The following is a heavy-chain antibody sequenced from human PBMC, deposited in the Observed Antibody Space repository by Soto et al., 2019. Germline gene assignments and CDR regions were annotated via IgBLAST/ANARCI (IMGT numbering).Heavy chain of an antibody. Sequence: EVRLVESEGGLVQPGGSLSLSCAASGFTFSYYWMHWVRQAPGQGLLWVSRIDSDGSSTTYADSVKGRFTISRDNAKNTVSLQMNSLRVEDTGVYFCARGDRGAFDLWGQGTMVTVS. CDR3: ARGDRGAFDL. CDR2: IDSDGSST. V-gene: IGHV3-74*01. CDR1: GFTFSYYW. D-gene: IGHD2-21*02. J-gene: IGHJ3*01.